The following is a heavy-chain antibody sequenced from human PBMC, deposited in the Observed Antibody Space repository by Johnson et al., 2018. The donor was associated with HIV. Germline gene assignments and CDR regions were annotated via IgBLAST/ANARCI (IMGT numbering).Heavy chain of an antibody. CDR3: AKGRYYDSTLLLGERGVDM. D-gene: IGHD3-22*01. V-gene: IGHV3-7*02. J-gene: IGHJ3*02. CDR2: IKQDGSEK. Sequence: VQLVESGGGVVQPGRSLRLSCAASGFTFSNFGFHWVRQAPGKGLEWVANIKQDGSEKYYVDSVKGRFTISRDNAKNSVYLQMNSLRAEDTAVYYCAKGRYYDSTLLLGERGVDMWGQGTMVTVSS. CDR1: GFTFSNFG.